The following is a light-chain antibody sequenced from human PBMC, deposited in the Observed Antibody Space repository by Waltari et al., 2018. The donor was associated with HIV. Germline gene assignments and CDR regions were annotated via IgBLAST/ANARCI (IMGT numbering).Light chain of an antibody. Sequence: QSVLTQPPSASGTPGQSVTISCSGTSPNIGTNYVHWYQQSPGTAPKLLIYRNNKRPSGVPDRFSGSKSGTSASLAISGLRSDDEADYYCAAWDDTLTVVFGGGTKLTVL. V-gene: IGLV1-47*01. CDR1: SPNIGTNY. CDR2: RNN. J-gene: IGLJ2*01. CDR3: AAWDDTLTVV.